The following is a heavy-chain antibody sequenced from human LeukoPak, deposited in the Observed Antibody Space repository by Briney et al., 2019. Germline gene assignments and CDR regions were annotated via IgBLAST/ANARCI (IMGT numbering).Heavy chain of an antibody. J-gene: IGHJ6*02. V-gene: IGHV3-21*01. CDR1: GFTFSSYS. D-gene: IGHD6-13*01. CDR3: ARAYGSSWSQGGMDV. Sequence: GGSLRLSCAASGFTFSSYSMNWVSQAPGKGLEWVSSISSSSSYIYYADSVKGRFTISRDNAKNSLYLQMNSLRAEDTAVYYCARAYGSSWSQGGMDVWGQGTTVTVSS. CDR2: ISSSSSYI.